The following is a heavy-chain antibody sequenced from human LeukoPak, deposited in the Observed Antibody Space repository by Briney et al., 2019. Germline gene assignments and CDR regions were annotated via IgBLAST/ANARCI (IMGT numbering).Heavy chain of an antibody. Sequence: ASVKVSCKASGYTFTGYYMHWVRQAPGQGPEWMGWINPKSGGTNYAQKFQGRVTMTRDTSITTAYMELSRLTSDDTAVYYCAREIHVVATLGYWGQGTLVTVSS. CDR1: GYTFTGYY. CDR3: AREIHVVATLGY. CDR2: INPKSGGT. D-gene: IGHD5-12*01. V-gene: IGHV1-2*02. J-gene: IGHJ4*02.